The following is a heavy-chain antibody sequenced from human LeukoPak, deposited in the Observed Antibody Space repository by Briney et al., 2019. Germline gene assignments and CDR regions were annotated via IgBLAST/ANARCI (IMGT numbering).Heavy chain of an antibody. CDR3: ARYHIVVVPAAILPWFGP. CDR2: IKQDGSEK. Sequence: GGSLRLSCAASGFTFSSYWMSWVRQAPGKGLEWVANIKQDGSEKYYVDSVKGRFTISRDNAKNSLYLQMNSLRAEDTAVYYCARYHIVVVPAAILPWFGPWGQGTLVTVSS. D-gene: IGHD2-2*02. J-gene: IGHJ5*02. V-gene: IGHV3-7*01. CDR1: GFTFSSYW.